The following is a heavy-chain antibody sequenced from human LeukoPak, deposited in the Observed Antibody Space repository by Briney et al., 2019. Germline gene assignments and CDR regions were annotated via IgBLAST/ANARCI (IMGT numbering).Heavy chain of an antibody. V-gene: IGHV3-74*01. D-gene: IGHD6-19*01. CDR2: INSDGSST. Sequence: GGSLRLSCAASGFTFSSYWMHWVRQAPGKGLAWVSRINSDGSSTSYADSVKGRFTISRDNAKNTLYLQMNSLRAEDTAVYYCARDLVGSGWYFGDAFDIWGQGTMVTVSS. J-gene: IGHJ3*02. CDR3: ARDLVGSGWYFGDAFDI. CDR1: GFTFSSYW.